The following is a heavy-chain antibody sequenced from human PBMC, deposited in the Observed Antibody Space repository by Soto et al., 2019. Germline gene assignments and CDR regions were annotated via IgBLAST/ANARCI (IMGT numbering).Heavy chain of an antibody. D-gene: IGHD1-26*01. CDR3: TTSGRRWPDAFDI. V-gene: IGHV4-34*01. CDR1: GGSFNSYF. CDR2: VTPSGGS. J-gene: IGHJ3*02. Sequence: QVQLQQWGAGLLKPSETLSLTCAVYGGSFNSYFWNWVRQPPGKGLASIGEVTPSGGSNYTPSLKSRVTISKDTSKNQFSLKVTSVTAADTAVYYCTTSGRRWPDAFDIWAQGAMVTVSP.